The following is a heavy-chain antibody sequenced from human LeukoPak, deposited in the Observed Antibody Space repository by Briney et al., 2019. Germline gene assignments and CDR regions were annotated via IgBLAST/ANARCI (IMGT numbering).Heavy chain of an antibody. D-gene: IGHD6-19*01. V-gene: IGHV5-51*01. CDR1: GYSFTNYW. J-gene: IGHJ4*02. CDR3: ASSRSVWSFDY. Sequence: KRGESLKISCKGSGYSFTNYWIAWVRQMPGKGLEWMGIIYPGDSDTRYSPSFQGQVTIAADKSISTAYLQWSSLKASDTAMYYCASSRSVWSFDYWGQGTLVTVSS. CDR2: IYPGDSDT.